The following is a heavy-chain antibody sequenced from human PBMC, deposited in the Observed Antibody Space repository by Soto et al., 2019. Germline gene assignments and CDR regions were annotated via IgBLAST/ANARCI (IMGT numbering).Heavy chain of an antibody. CDR1: GLTFSSYA. Sequence: GGSLRLSCAVSGLTFSSYAMNWVRQAPGKGLEWVSSITGSGGRTYYADSVKGRFTISRDNSKNTLDLQMNSLRAEDTAVYFCAKYYFDGSFYYFDYWGQGTLVPVSS. CDR3: AKYYFDGSFYYFDY. D-gene: IGHD3-22*01. J-gene: IGHJ4*02. CDR2: ITGSGGRT. V-gene: IGHV3-23*01.